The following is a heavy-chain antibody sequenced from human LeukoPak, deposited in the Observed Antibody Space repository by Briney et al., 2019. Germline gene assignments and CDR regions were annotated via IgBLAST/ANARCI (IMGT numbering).Heavy chain of an antibody. J-gene: IGHJ4*02. D-gene: IGHD3-10*01. CDR1: GFASSSYA. CDR2: ISASGGST. V-gene: IGHV3-23*01. Sequence: PGGSLRLSCAASGFASSSYAMSWVRQAPGKGLEWVSGISASGGSTYYADSVKGRFTISRDNSNNTLFLQMNSLRAEDTAVYYCADFGSGSYCFDYWGQGTLVNVSS. CDR3: ADFGSGSYCFDY.